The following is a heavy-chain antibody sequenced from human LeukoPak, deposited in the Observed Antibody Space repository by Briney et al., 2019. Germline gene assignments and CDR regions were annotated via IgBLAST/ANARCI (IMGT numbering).Heavy chain of an antibody. V-gene: IGHV3-7*01. J-gene: IGHJ5*02. Sequence: GGSLRLSCAASGFTFSSYWMSWVRQAPGKGLEWVANIKQDGSEKYYVDSVKGRFTISRDNAKNSLYLQMNSLRAEDTAVYYCARRPIKIFGVVIRSRRHWFDPWGQGTLVTVSS. D-gene: IGHD3-3*01. CDR3: ARRPIKIFGVVIRSRRHWFDP. CDR2: IKQDGSEK. CDR1: GFTFSSYW.